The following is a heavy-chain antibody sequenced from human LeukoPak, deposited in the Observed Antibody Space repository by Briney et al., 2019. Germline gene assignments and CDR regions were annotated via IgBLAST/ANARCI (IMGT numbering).Heavy chain of an antibody. CDR2: MNPNSGNT. J-gene: IGHJ3*02. CDR3: ARVYDYVWGSYRYNPDALDI. V-gene: IGHV1-8*01. CDR1: GYTFTSYD. D-gene: IGHD3-16*02. Sequence: GASVKVSCKASGYTFTSYDINWVRQATGQGLEWMGWMNPNSGNTGYAQKFQGRVTMTRNTSISTAYMELSSLRSEDTAVYYCARVYDYVWGSYRYNPDALDIWGQGTMVTVSS.